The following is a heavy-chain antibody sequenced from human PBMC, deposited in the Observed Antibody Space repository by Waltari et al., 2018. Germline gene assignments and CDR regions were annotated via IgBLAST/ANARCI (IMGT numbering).Heavy chain of an antibody. D-gene: IGHD3-22*01. Sequence: QVQLQESGPGLVKPSETLSLTCAVSGYSISSGYYWGWIRQPPGKGLGLIGSIYHSGSTYYNPSLKSRVTISVDTSKNQFSLKLSSVTAADTAVYYCARSITMIVVPQGWFDPWGQGTLVTVSS. CDR2: IYHSGST. V-gene: IGHV4-38-2*01. CDR1: GYSISSGYY. J-gene: IGHJ5*02. CDR3: ARSITMIVVPQGWFDP.